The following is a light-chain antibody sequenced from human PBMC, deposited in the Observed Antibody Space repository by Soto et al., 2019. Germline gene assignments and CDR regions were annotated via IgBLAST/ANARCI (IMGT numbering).Light chain of an antibody. CDR2: DAS. Sequence: EMLTRQPPATLSGSPGERVSLSCWASRCGTSKLARYDQRPGQAPRLLRDDASDTATGIPARFSGIGSGTDFTLTISILESEDCAMYYCQQCSNWPRAFGQGTRLEI. V-gene: IGKV3D-11*03. CDR1: RCGTSK. J-gene: IGKJ5*01. CDR3: QQCSNWPRA.